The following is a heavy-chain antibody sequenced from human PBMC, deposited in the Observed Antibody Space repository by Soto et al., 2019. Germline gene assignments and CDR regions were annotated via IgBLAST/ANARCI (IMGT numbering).Heavy chain of an antibody. D-gene: IGHD1-1*01. J-gene: IGHJ6*02. CDR1: GFTFSTYA. Sequence: QVQLVESGGGVVQPGRSMRLSCAASGFTFSTYAMHWVRQAPGKGLEWVAVILYDGSKKDYADSVKGRFTISRDNSKNTLYLQMNSLRAEDTAVYYCARVNIAWNDVGAMDVCGQGTTVPVSS. V-gene: IGHV3-30-3*01. CDR2: ILYDGSKK. CDR3: ARVNIAWNDVGAMDV.